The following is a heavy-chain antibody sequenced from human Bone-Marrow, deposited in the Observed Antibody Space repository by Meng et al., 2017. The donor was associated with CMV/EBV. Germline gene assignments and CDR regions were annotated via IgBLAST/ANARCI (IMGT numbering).Heavy chain of an antibody. Sequence: GGSLRLSCAASGFRFDDYWMMWVRQAPGKGLEWVASIKRDGSERYYVDSVKGRFTISRDNAENSLLLQMNSLRAEDTAVYYCAKDHQYCSTTSCYKEGDYFDYWGQGTLVTGSS. D-gene: IGHD2-2*02. CDR2: IKRDGSER. J-gene: IGHJ4*02. CDR3: AKDHQYCSTTSCYKEGDYFDY. CDR1: GFRFDDYW. V-gene: IGHV3-7*01.